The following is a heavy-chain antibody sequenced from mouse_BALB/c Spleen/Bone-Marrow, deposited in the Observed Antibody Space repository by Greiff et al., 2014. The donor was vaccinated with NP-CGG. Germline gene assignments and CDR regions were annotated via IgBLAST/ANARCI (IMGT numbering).Heavy chain of an antibody. V-gene: IGHV5-17*02. CDR3: ASRAY. CDR2: ISSGSSTI. CDR1: GFTFSSFG. Sequence: EVNLVESGGGLVQPGGSRKLSCAASGFTFSSFGMHWVRQAPEKGLEWVAYISSGSSTIYYADTVKGRSTISRDNPKNTLFLQMTSLRSEDTAMYYCASRAYWGQGTLVTVSA. J-gene: IGHJ3*01.